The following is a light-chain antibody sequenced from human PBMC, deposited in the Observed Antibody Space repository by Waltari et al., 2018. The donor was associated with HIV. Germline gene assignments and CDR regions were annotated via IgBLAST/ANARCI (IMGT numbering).Light chain of an antibody. CDR1: NIGSKS. CDR3: QVWDTTTDQWV. Sequence: SYVLTHPPSVSVDPGETARITCVGTNIGSKSVQWYQQKPGQAPVLVIYDDNDRPSGIPERFSGSSSGNTATLTISRVEAGDEADYYCQVWDTTTDQWVFGGGTELAVL. J-gene: IGLJ3*02. V-gene: IGLV3-21*04. CDR2: DDN.